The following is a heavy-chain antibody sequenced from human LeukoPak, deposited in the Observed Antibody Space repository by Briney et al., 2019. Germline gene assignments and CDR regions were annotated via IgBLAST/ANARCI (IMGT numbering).Heavy chain of an antibody. Sequence: SETLSLTCTVSGGSISSSSYYWGWIRQPPGKGLEWIGSIYYSGSTYYNPSLKSRVTISVDTSKNQFSLKLSSVTAADTAVYYCARHTTHGDYNPNDYWGQGTLVTVSS. D-gene: IGHD3-16*01. CDR3: ARHTTHGDYNPNDY. CDR1: GGSISSSSYY. J-gene: IGHJ4*02. V-gene: IGHV4-39*01. CDR2: IYYSGST.